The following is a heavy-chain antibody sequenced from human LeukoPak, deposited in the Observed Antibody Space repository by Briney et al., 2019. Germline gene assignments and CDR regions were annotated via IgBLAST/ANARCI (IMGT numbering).Heavy chain of an antibody. Sequence: PSETLSLTCVVYGGSFSNYYWSWIRQPPGKGLEWIGEINQSGSTNYNPSLKSRVTISVDTSKNQFSLKLSSVTAADTAVYYCARALGYCSSTSCLFDYWGQGTLVTVSS. CDR3: ARALGYCSSTSCLFDY. CDR1: GGSFSNYY. CDR2: INQSGST. V-gene: IGHV4-34*01. D-gene: IGHD2-2*01. J-gene: IGHJ4*02.